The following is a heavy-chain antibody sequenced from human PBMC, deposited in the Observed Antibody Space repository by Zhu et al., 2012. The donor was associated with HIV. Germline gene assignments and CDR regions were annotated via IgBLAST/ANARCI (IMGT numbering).Heavy chain of an antibody. CDR2: INHSGSV. CDR3: ARGDNYYASGSPAKGRYFQY. J-gene: IGHJ1*01. CDR1: GGSFSGFY. V-gene: IGHV4-34*01. Sequence: QVQLQQWGAGLLKPSGTLSLTCAVYGGSFSGFYWSWIRQPPGKGLEWIGEINHSGSVNYNPSLKSRVTISVDTSKNQFSLKLSSVTAADTALYYCARGDNYYASGSPAKGRYFQYWGQGTLVTVSS. D-gene: IGHD3-10*01.